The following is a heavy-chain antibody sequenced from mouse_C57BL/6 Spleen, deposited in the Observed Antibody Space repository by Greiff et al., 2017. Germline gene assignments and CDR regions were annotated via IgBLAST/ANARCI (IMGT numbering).Heavy chain of an antibody. D-gene: IGHD3-3*01. Sequence: QVQLQQPGAELVKPGASVKLSCKASGYTFTSYWMHWVKQRPGQGLEWIGMIHPNSGSTNYNEKFKSKATLTVDKSSSTAYMQRSSLTSEDSAVYYCARDGTKGAMDYWGQGTSVTVSS. CDR1: GYTFTSYW. CDR2: IHPNSGST. CDR3: ARDGTKGAMDY. J-gene: IGHJ4*01. V-gene: IGHV1-64*01.